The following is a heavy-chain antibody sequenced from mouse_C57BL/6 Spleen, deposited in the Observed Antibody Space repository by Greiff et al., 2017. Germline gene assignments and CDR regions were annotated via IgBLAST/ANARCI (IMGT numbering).Heavy chain of an antibody. Sequence: EVQLVESGEGLVKPGGSLKLSCAASGFTFSSYAMSWVRQTPEKRLEWVAYISSGGDYIYYADTVQGRFTISRDNARHTLYLQMSSLKSEDTAMYYCTRDRYYGNYGGYFDVWGTGTTVTVSS. J-gene: IGHJ1*03. CDR3: TRDRYYGNYGGYFDV. CDR2: ISSGGDYI. CDR1: GFTFSSYA. D-gene: IGHD2-1*01. V-gene: IGHV5-9-1*02.